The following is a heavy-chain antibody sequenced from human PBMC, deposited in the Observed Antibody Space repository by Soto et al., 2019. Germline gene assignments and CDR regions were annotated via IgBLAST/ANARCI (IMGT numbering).Heavy chain of an antibody. V-gene: IGHV3-74*01. CDR2: IVGHGANT. CDR1: GFTFSDYW. D-gene: IGHD3-9*01. CDR3: VRSSNDWSGLDY. Sequence: EVQLVESGGDSAQPGGSLRLSCAASGFTFSDYWMYWVRQAPGKGPVWVSRIVGHGANTQYADSVKGRFTISRDNSGNTLFLQMTGLRGEDTGVYYCVRSSNDWSGLDYWGQGTLVTVTS. J-gene: IGHJ4*02.